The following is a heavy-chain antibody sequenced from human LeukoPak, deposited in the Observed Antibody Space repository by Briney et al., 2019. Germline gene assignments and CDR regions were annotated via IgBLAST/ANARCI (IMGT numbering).Heavy chain of an antibody. CDR3: AGDPRPAISRFH. D-gene: IGHD2-21*01. CDR2: ISSSGSTI. CDR1: GFTFSDYY. Sequence: GGSLRLSCAASGFTFSDYYMSWIRQAPGKGLEWVSYISSSGSTIYYADSVKGRFTISRDNAKNSLYLQMNSLRAEDTAVYYCAGDPRPAISRFHWGQGTLVTVSS. V-gene: IGHV3-11*01. J-gene: IGHJ4*02.